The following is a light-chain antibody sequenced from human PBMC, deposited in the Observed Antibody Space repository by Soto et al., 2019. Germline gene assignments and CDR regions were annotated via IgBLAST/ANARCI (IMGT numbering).Light chain of an antibody. Sequence: EIMLTQSPATLSLSPGERVTLSCRASQHVASSLAWYQQKTGQAPRLLIYDAFNRATGIAARFSGSGFGTDFTLTISSLEPEDFAVYYCQQRSTWPHTFGQGTKLEIK. CDR3: QQRSTWPHT. V-gene: IGKV3-11*01. CDR2: DAF. J-gene: IGKJ2*01. CDR1: QHVASS.